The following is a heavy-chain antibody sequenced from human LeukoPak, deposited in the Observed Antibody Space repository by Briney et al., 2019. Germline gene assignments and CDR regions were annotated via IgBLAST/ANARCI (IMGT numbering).Heavy chain of an antibody. CDR1: GFTFSSYS. Sequence: GWSLRLSCAASGFTFSSYSMNWVRQAPGKGLEWVSSISSSSSYIYYADSVKGRFTISRDNAKNSLYLQMNSLRAEDTAVYYCARDWNPYDFWSGFAREMDVWGQGTTVTVSS. CDR3: ARDWNPYDFWSGFAREMDV. V-gene: IGHV3-21*01. CDR2: ISSSSSYI. J-gene: IGHJ6*02. D-gene: IGHD3-3*01.